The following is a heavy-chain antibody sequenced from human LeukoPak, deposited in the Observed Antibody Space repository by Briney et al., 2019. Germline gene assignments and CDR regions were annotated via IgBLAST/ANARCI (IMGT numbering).Heavy chain of an antibody. D-gene: IGHD4-17*01. Sequence: GGSLRLSCAASGLTFSGYDMHWVRQAPGKGPEWVAVMSYGGQNERYADSVKGRFTVSRDNSKNTLYLQMNSLRAEDTAVYHCANGDLYYYFDYWGQGTLATVSS. CDR2: MSYGGQNE. CDR3: ANGDLYYYFDY. CDR1: GLTFSGYD. V-gene: IGHV3-30*18. J-gene: IGHJ4*02.